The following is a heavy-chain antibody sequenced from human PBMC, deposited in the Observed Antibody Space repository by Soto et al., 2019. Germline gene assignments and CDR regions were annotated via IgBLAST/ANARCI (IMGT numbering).Heavy chain of an antibody. D-gene: IGHD6-13*01. CDR3: TVSGGYSNSHAWFDP. CDR2: IGGNPESGTT. CDR1: GFTFSKAF. V-gene: IGHV3-15*04. J-gene: IGHJ5*02. Sequence: DVLLVESGGGLVEPGGSLTLSCAASGFTFSKAFLSWVRQAPGKGLEWVGQIGGNPESGTTKYPAPVRGRFTISRDDSKSTMDLQMSSLKIEDTAVYYCTVSGGYSNSHAWFDPWGPGTPV.